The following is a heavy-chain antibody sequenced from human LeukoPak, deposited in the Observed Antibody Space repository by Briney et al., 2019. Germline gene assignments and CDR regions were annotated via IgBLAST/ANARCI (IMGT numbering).Heavy chain of an antibody. CDR3: ARVRGSGSYEGNFDY. D-gene: IGHD3-10*01. Sequence: GGSLRLSCAASGFTFSGYWMSWVRQAPGKGLEWVANIKQDGSEKYYVDSVKGRFTISGDNAKNSLYLQMNSLRAEDTAVYYCARVRGSGSYEGNFDYWGQGTLVTVSS. J-gene: IGHJ4*02. CDR1: GFTFSGYW. V-gene: IGHV3-7*01. CDR2: IKQDGSEK.